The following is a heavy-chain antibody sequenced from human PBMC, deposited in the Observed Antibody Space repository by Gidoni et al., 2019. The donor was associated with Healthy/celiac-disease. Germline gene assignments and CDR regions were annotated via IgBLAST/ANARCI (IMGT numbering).Heavy chain of an antibody. J-gene: IGHJ6*02. V-gene: IGHV1-46*03. CDR2: INPSGGST. Sequence: QVQLVQSGAEVKKPGASVKVSCKASGYTFTSYYMHWVRQAPGHGLEGMGIINPSGGSTSYAQKFQGRVTMTRDTSTSTVYMELSSLRSEDTAVYYWAREYDYIWGSYRRTYYYGMDVWGQGTTVTVSS. CDR1: GYTFTSYY. D-gene: IGHD3-16*02. CDR3: AREYDYIWGSYRRTYYYGMDV.